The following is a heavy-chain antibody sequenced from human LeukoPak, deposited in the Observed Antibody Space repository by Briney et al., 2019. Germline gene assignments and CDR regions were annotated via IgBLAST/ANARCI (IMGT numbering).Heavy chain of an antibody. J-gene: IGHJ6*02. CDR1: GFTFSNYA. CDR3: AAGGRV. CDR2: IQSKTDGGTT. Sequence: GGSLRLSCAPSGFTFSNYAMSWVRQAPGKGLEWVGRIQSKTDGGTTEYAAPVKGRFTISRDDSTNTLYLQMNSLKTEDTGVYYCAAGGRVWGQGTTVTVSS. D-gene: IGHD3-10*01. V-gene: IGHV3-15*01.